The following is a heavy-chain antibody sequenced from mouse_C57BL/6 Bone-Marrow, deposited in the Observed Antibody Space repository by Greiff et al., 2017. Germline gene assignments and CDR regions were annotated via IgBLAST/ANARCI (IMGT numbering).Heavy chain of an antibody. CDR3: ARGGIYDGPFGV. CDR2: IHPNSGST. J-gene: IGHJ1*03. D-gene: IGHD2-3*01. V-gene: IGHV1-64*01. Sequence: VQLQQPGAELVKPGASVKLSCKASGYTFTSYWMHWVKQRPGQGLEWIGMIHPNSGSTNYNEKFKSKATLTVDKSSSTAYMQLSSLTSEDSAVYYCARGGIYDGPFGVWGTGTTVTVSS. CDR1: GYTFTSYW.